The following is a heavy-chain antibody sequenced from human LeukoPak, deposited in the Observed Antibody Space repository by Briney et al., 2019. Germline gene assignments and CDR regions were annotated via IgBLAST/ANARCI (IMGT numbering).Heavy chain of an antibody. V-gene: IGHV4-39*07. Sequence: SETLSLTCTVSGGSISSSSYYWGWIRQPPGKGLEWIGSIYYSGSSYYNPSLKSRVTISVDTSKNQFSLKLSSVTAADTAVYYCAREGGQWLALDYWGQGTLVTVSS. CDR2: IYYSGSS. CDR3: AREGGQWLALDY. CDR1: GGSISSSSYY. J-gene: IGHJ4*02. D-gene: IGHD6-19*01.